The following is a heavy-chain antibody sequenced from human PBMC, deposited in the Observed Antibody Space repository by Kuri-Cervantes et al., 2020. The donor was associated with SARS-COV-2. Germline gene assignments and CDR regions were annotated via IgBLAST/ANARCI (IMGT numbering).Heavy chain of an antibody. CDR2: INSDGSST. J-gene: IGHJ4*02. CDR1: GFTFSSYW. CDR3: ARGIGIAAAGY. V-gene: IGHV3-74*01. Sequence: GGSLRLSCAASGFTFSSYWMHWVRQAPGKGLVWVSRINSDGSSTSYADSVKGRFTISRDNAKSTLYLQMNSLRAEDTAVYYCARGIGIAAAGYWGQGTLVTVSS. D-gene: IGHD6-13*01.